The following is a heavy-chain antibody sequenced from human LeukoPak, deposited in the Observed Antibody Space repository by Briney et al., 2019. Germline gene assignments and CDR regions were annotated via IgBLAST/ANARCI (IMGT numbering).Heavy chain of an antibody. D-gene: IGHD2-8*01. CDR2: ISDSGDYT. Sequence: GSLRLSCAGSGFTFSSYAMSWVRQAPGQGLEWASVISDSGDYTSYADSVRGRFTISRDNSRNTLYLQMISLRPEDTAVYYCAKDTSIGKYCTNGVCSPFDYWGQGTLVTVSS. V-gene: IGHV3-23*01. J-gene: IGHJ4*02. CDR3: AKDTSIGKYCTNGVCSPFDY. CDR1: GFTFSSYA.